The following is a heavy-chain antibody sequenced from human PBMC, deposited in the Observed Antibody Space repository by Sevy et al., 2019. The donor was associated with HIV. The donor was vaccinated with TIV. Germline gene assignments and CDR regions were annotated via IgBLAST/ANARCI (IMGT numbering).Heavy chain of an antibody. J-gene: IGHJ4*02. CDR1: GVSISGTRHY. CDR3: ARGIDYDHIWGTYRDY. Sequence: SETLSLICAVSGVSISGTRHYWGWIRQPPGKGLEWIGSIYYSGSTYYNPSVKSRVTISIDTSKNQFSLRLSSVTAADTAVYYRARGIDYDHIWGTYRDYWGQGILVTVSS. CDR2: IYYSGST. V-gene: IGHV4-39*01. D-gene: IGHD3-16*02.